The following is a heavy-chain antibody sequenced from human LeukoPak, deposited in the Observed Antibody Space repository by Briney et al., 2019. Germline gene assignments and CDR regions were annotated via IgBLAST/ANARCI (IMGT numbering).Heavy chain of an antibody. D-gene: IGHD3-9*01. Sequence: GGSLRLSCAASGFTFSGSDMVWVRQAPGKGLEWVSAISGSGRSSYYADSVKGRSTFSRDNSKNTLYLQMNSLRAEDTAVYYRATISEPTRAFDIWGQGTMVTASS. CDR3: ATISEPTRAFDI. CDR2: ISGSGRSS. V-gene: IGHV3-23*01. CDR1: GFTFSGSD. J-gene: IGHJ3*02.